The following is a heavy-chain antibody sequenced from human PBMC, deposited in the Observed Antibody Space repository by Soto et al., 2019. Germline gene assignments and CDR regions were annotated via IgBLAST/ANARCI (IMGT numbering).Heavy chain of an antibody. CDR2: IKSKTDGGTT. CDR3: TTDERGYGDYMIEAADAFDI. Sequence: EVQLVESGGGLVKPGGSLRLSCAASGFTFSNAWMSWVRQAPGKGLEWVGRIKSKTDGGTTDYAAPVKGRFTISRDDSKNTLYLQMNSLKTDDTAVYYCTTDERGYGDYMIEAADAFDIWGQGTMVTVSS. CDR1: GFTFSNAW. V-gene: IGHV3-15*01. D-gene: IGHD4-17*01. J-gene: IGHJ3*02.